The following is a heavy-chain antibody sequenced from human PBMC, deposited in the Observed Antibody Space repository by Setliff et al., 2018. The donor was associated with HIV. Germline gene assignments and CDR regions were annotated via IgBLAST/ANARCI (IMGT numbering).Heavy chain of an antibody. J-gene: IGHJ4*02. CDR3: ARQKETYYYDSSGYPAYFDY. Sequence: TSETLSLTCAVSGYSISSGFYWGWIRQPPGKGLEWIGSIYHSGSTYYSPSLKSRVSFSVDTSKSQLSLKLRSVTAADSAMYYCARQKETYYYDSSGYPAYFDYWGQGTLVTVSS. D-gene: IGHD3-22*01. V-gene: IGHV4-38-2*01. CDR2: IYHSGST. CDR1: GYSISSGFY.